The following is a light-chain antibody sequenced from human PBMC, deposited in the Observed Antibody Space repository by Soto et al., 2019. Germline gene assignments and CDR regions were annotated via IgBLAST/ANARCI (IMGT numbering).Light chain of an antibody. CDR2: EVT. CDR1: GNDVGAYNY. J-gene: IGLJ1*01. Sequence: QSALTQPRSVSGSPGQSVTISCTGTGNDVGAYNYVSWYQHHPGRAPKLIIYEVTIRPSGVSNRFSGSKSGNTASLTISGLQAEDEADYYCSSYTTSAPYVFGSGTKLTVL. CDR3: SSYTTSAPYV. V-gene: IGLV2-14*01.